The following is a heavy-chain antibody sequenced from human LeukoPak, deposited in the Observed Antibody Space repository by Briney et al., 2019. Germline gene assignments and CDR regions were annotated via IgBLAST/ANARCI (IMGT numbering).Heavy chain of an antibody. J-gene: IGHJ3*02. CDR3: ARPVDPYCSGGSCHAFDI. CDR1: GGSISSYY. D-gene: IGHD2-15*01. CDR2: IYYSGST. V-gene: IGHV4-59*08. Sequence: IPSQTLSLTCTVSGGSISSYYWSWIRQPPGKGLEWIGYIYYSGSTNYNPSLKSRVTISVDTSKNQFSLKLSSVTAADTAVYYCARPVDPYCSGGSCHAFDIWGQGTMVTVSS.